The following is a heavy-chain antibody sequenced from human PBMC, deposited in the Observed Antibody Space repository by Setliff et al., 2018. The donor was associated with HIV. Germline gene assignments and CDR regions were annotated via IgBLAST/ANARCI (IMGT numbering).Heavy chain of an antibody. CDR1: GFSLATARMR. D-gene: IGHD3-10*01. J-gene: IGHJ3*02. V-gene: IGHV2-70*04. Sequence: SGPTLVNPTQTITLTCTFSGFSLATARMRVSWLRQPPGKALEWLARIDWDYDKFYSTSLKTRLTISQDTSKNQAVLTMTNLDPVDTATYYCALSERGGSVFEIWGQGTKVTVSS. CDR3: ALSERGGSVFEI. CDR2: IDWDYDK.